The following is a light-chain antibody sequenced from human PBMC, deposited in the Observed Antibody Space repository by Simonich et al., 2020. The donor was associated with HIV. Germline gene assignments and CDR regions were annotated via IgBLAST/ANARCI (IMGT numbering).Light chain of an antibody. CDR3: QSYDSSLSGVV. CDR1: SSNIGAGYD. J-gene: IGLJ2*01. CDR2: GNS. Sequence: QSVLTQPPSVSGAPGQRVTISCSGSSSNIGAGYDVHWYQQLPGKAPKLLIYGNSNRPSGAPDRFSGSKSGTSASLAITGLQAKDEADYYCQSYDSSLSGVVFGGGTKLTVL. V-gene: IGLV1-40*01.